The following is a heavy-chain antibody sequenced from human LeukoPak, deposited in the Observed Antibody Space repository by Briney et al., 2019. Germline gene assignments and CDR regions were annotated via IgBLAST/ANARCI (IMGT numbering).Heavy chain of an antibody. D-gene: IGHD1-1*01. CDR3: ARGRYNSDHFDY. Sequence: SETLSLTCTVSGGSISSYSRSWIRQPPGKGLEWIGYIYHSGRTKYNPSLKSRVTISVDKSKNQLSLKLSSVTAADTAVYYCARGRYNSDHFDYWGQGTLVTVSS. J-gene: IGHJ4*02. V-gene: IGHV4-59*01. CDR2: IYHSGRT. CDR1: GGSISSYS.